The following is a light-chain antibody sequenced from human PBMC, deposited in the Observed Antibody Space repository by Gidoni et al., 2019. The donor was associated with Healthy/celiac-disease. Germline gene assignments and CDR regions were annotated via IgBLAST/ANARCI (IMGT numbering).Light chain of an antibody. CDR2: GAS. CDR1: QSISSN. V-gene: IGKV3-15*01. CDR3: QQYNNWPVT. Sequence: EIVMTQSPATLAVSAGERATLSCGASQSISSNLAWYQQTPGQAPRLLIYGASTRATGIPARFSGSGSGTEFTLTISSLQSEDFAVYYCQQYNNWPVTFGGGTKVEIK. J-gene: IGKJ4*01.